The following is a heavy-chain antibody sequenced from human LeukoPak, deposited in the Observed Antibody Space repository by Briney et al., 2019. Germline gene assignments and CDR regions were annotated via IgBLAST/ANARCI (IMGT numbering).Heavy chain of an antibody. CDR1: GGSFSGYY. Sequence: SETLSLTCAVYGGSFSGYYWSWIRQPPGKGLEWIGEINHRGSTNYNTSLKSRVTISVDTAKNQFSLKLSAVTAADTAVYYCARGDSRGYYGSGSYYNPKYNWFDPWGQGTLVTVSS. D-gene: IGHD3-10*01. CDR3: ARGDSRGYYGSGSYYNPKYNWFDP. V-gene: IGHV4-34*01. J-gene: IGHJ5*02. CDR2: INHRGST.